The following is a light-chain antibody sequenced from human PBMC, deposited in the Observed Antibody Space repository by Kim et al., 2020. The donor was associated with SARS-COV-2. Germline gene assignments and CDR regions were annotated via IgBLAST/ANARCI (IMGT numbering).Light chain of an antibody. CDR3: QVWDSSSDHRVV. Sequence: PGKTARVSCGGNSIGSRSVHWYQQKSGQAPVLVIYYDSDRPSGIPERFSGSNSGNTATLTISRAEAGDEADYYCQVWDSSSDHRVVFGGGTQLIVL. J-gene: IGLJ2*01. CDR2: YDS. CDR1: SIGSRS. V-gene: IGLV3-21*04.